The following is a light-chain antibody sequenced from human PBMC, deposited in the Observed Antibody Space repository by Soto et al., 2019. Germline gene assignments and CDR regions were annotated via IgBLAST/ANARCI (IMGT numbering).Light chain of an antibody. V-gene: IGKV3D-20*02. Sequence: EIALRQSPGTMSLSXGERATLLRRARSSVSSIYLAWYQPKPXQAPRLLXSXASKRATGLPDRFSGSGSGTDFNLTSSRLEPEGFAVYYCQQRSNWPPNFTFGPGTKVDIK. CDR2: XAS. CDR1: SSVSSIY. J-gene: IGKJ3*01. CDR3: QQRSNWPPNFT.